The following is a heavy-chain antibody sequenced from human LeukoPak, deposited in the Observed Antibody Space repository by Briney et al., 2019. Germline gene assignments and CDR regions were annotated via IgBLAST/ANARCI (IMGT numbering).Heavy chain of an antibody. CDR3: ARLGASGVDV. CDR1: GYTLTGYW. CDR2: IYPGDSDT. V-gene: IGHV5-51*01. J-gene: IGHJ6*02. Sequence: GESLKISCKGSGYTLTGYWIGWVRRMSGKGLEWMGIIYPGDSDTRYSPSFQGQVTISADKFLMTAYLQWGSLKASDTAMYYCARLGASGVDVWGQGTTVTVSS. D-gene: IGHD1-26*01.